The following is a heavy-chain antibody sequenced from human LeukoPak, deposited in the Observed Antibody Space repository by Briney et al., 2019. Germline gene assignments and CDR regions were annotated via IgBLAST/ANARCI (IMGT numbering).Heavy chain of an antibody. CDR2: IYNDGST. D-gene: IGHD3-10*01. V-gene: IGHV3-66*02. Sequence: GGSLRLSCAASGFTISNNYMSWVSQAPGRGLEWASLIYNDGSTHYADSVKGRFTISKDSSKNTLYLQMNSLRAEDTALYYCARDRAGTQAWVEFDPWGQGTLVTVSS. CDR1: GFTISNNY. CDR3: ARDRAGTQAWVEFDP. J-gene: IGHJ5*02.